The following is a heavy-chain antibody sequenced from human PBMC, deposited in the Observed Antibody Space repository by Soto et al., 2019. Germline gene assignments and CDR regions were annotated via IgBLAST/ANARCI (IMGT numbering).Heavy chain of an antibody. V-gene: IGHV3-23*01. CDR2: ISGSGGST. CDR1: GFTFSSYA. Sequence: PGGSLRLSCAASGFTFSSYAMSWVRQAPGKGLEWVSAISGSGGSTYYADSVKGRFTISRDNSKNTLYLQMNSLRAEDTAVYYCAKDDIRQTYYYGSGSPHSYFDDRRKGPLVPASS. CDR3: AKDDIRQTYYYGSGSPHSYFDD. J-gene: IGHJ4*02. D-gene: IGHD3-10*01.